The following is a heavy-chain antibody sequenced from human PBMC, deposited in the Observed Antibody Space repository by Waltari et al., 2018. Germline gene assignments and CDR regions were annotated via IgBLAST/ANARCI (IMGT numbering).Heavy chain of an antibody. D-gene: IGHD4-17*01. CDR2: ISGGGNSI. Sequence: QVQLVESGGGLVKPGGSLRLSCAASGFTFSGYPMSWFRQATGEGLEWVSYISGGGNSIYYADSVKGRFTISRDNAKSSLYLQLNSLRGEDTAVYYCARDHATDSSDYPDSFGIWGQGTMVTVSS. CDR1: GFTFSGYP. J-gene: IGHJ3*02. CDR3: ARDHATDSSDYPDSFGI. V-gene: IGHV3-11*04.